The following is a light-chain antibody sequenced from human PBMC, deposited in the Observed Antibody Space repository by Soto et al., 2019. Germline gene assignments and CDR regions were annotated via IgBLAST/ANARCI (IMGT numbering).Light chain of an antibody. CDR2: DVS. J-gene: IGLJ1*01. CDR3: SSYTNSSLRYV. V-gene: IGLV2-14*01. Sequence: QSALTQPASVSGSPGQSITISCTGTSSDVGGYNYVSWYQQHPGKAPKLMIYDVSNRPSGVSNRFSGSKSGNTASLTISGLQAEDEVDYYCSSYTNSSLRYVFGTGTKVTVL. CDR1: SSDVGGYNY.